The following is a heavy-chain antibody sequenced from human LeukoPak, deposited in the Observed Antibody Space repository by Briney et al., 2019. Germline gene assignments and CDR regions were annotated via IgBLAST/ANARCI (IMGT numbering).Heavy chain of an antibody. J-gene: IGHJ5*02. CDR2: INSDGSSR. CDR3: AGGLAVAGSSWFDP. D-gene: IGHD6-19*01. V-gene: IGHV3-74*01. CDR1: GFTFSSYW. Sequence: GGSLRLSCAASGFTFSSYWMHWVRQVPGKGLVWVSRINSDGSSRSYVDSVMGRFTISRDNAKNTLYLQLDSLRAEDTAVYYCAGGLAVAGSSWFDPWGQGTLVSVSS.